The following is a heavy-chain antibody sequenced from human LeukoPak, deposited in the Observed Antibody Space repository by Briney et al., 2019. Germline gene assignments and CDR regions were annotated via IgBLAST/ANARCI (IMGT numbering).Heavy chain of an antibody. D-gene: IGHD1-26*01. Sequence: ASVKVSCKLSGDTLTELSMHWVRHFPGKGLEWMGSFDPEDNEKIHARSFQGRLTMTEDTSTNTAYMELSSLTSDDTAVYFCATTIVGLAHIYYWGQGTLVSVSS. J-gene: IGHJ4*02. CDR1: GDTLTELS. CDR3: ATTIVGLAHIYY. V-gene: IGHV1-24*01. CDR2: FDPEDNEK.